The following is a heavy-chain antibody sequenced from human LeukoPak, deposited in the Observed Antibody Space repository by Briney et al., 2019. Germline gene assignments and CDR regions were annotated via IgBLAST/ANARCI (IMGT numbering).Heavy chain of an antibody. CDR2: IYYTGST. CDR3: ARVGDWNDLVY. Sequence: PSETLSLTCTVSGVSISSYYWSWIRQSPGKGLEWIGYIYYTGSTNYNPSLKSRVTISVDTSKNQFSLKLSSVTAADTAVYYCARVGDWNDLVYWGQGTLVSVSS. D-gene: IGHD1-1*01. CDR1: GVSISSYY. J-gene: IGHJ4*02. V-gene: IGHV4-59*01.